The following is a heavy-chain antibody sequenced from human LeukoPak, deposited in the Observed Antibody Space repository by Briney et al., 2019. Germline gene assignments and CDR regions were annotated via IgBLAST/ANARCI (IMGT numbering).Heavy chain of an antibody. V-gene: IGHV4-39*01. Sequence: SETLSLTCTVSGGSISSSSYYWGWIRQSPGKGLEWIGSIYYSGSTYYNPSLKSRVTISVDTSKNQFSLKLSSVTAADTAVYYCARTLTRSRAFDIWGQGTMVTVSS. CDR3: ARTLTRSRAFDI. CDR1: GGSISSSSYY. D-gene: IGHD3-16*01. J-gene: IGHJ3*02. CDR2: IYYSGST.